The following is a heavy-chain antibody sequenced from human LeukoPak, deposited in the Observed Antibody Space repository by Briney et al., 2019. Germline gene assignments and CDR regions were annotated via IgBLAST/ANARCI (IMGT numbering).Heavy chain of an antibody. D-gene: IGHD6-6*01. V-gene: IGHV4-38-2*02. J-gene: IGHJ4*02. CDR3: ARDQAARIPEYYFDY. Sequence: PSETLSLTCTVSGNSISSGYYWDWIRQPPGKGLQWIGSIYHSGSTYYNPSLKSRVTISVDTSKNQFSLKLSSVTAADTAVYYCARDQAARIPEYYFDYWGQGTLVTVSS. CDR2: IYHSGST. CDR1: GNSISSGYY.